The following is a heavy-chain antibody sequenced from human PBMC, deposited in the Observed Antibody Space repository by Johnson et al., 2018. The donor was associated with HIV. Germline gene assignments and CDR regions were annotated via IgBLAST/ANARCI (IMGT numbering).Heavy chain of an antibody. J-gene: IGHJ3*02. CDR2: IKSKSDGGTT. V-gene: IGHV3-15*01. CDR1: GFTFSNAR. CDR3: STGDIVVVVGAILLPLHDAFDI. D-gene: IGHD2-15*01. Sequence: VQLVESGGGVVRPGGSLRLSCAASGFTFSNARMNWVRQAPGKGLAWVGRIKSKSDGGTTDYATPVKGRFTISRDDSKNTLYLQVNSLKTEDTAVYYCSTGDIVVVVGAILLPLHDAFDIWGQGTMVTVSS.